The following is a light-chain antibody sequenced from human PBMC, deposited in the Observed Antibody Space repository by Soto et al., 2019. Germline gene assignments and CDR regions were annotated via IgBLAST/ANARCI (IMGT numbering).Light chain of an antibody. CDR1: QSISNH. Sequence: EIQMSQAPSSLSASVEDRVIITCRASQSISNHLNWYQQKPGKAPKLLIFAASSLQSGVPSRFSGSRSGPDFTLTISSLQREDFATYYCQQSYSSPPTFGQGTKVDIK. CDR2: AAS. V-gene: IGKV1-39*01. CDR3: QQSYSSPPT. J-gene: IGKJ1*01.